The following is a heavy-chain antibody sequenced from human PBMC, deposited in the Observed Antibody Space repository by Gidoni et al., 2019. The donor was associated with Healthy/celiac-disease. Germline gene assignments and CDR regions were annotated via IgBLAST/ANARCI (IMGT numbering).Heavy chain of an antibody. CDR2: INHSGST. CDR1: GGSFSGYY. V-gene: IGHV4-34*01. J-gene: IGHJ4*02. D-gene: IGHD3-10*01. CDR3: ARGWVWFGSVSDY. Sequence: QVQLQQWGAGLSKPSATLSLTCAVYGGSFSGYYWSWIRQPPGKGLEWIGEINHSGSTNYNPSLKSRVTISVDTSKNQFSLKLSSVTAADTAVYYCARGWVWFGSVSDYWGQGTLVTVSS.